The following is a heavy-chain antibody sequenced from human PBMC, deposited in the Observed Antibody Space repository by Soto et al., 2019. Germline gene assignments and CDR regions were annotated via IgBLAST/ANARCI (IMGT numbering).Heavy chain of an antibody. CDR1: GGSVSSTSYY. CDR2: IFSSESA. J-gene: IGHJ6*04. Sequence: SETLSLTCTVSGGSVSSTSYYWAWIRQPPGKGLEWIGSIFSSESAYYNPSLTSRLTISVDTSNDRFSLKLSSLTADDTALYYCARHLLLSGYCNGGSCFGGMDVWGKGTAVTVSS. CDR3: ARHLLLSGYCNGGSCFGGMDV. V-gene: IGHV4-39*01. D-gene: IGHD2-15*01.